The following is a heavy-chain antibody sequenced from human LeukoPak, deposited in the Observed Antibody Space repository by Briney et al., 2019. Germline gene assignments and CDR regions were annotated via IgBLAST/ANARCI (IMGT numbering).Heavy chain of an antibody. CDR2: IRYDGSNK. CDR1: GFTFSSYG. Sequence: GGSLRLSCAASGFTFSSYGMHWVRQAPGKGLEWVAFIRYDGSNKYYADSVKGRFTISRDNSKNTLYLQMNSLRAEDTAVYYCAKGYDSSGYYWFFFDYWGQGTLVTVSS. D-gene: IGHD3-22*01. J-gene: IGHJ4*02. CDR3: AKGYDSSGYYWFFFDY. V-gene: IGHV3-30*02.